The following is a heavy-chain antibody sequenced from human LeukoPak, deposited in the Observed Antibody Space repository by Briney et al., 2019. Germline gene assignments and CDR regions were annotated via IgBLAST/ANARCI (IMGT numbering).Heavy chain of an antibody. CDR3: ARGSYGDYPDDAFDI. V-gene: IGHV1-8*02. CDR1: GGTFSSYA. CDR2: MNPNSGNT. J-gene: IGHJ3*02. D-gene: IGHD4-17*01. Sequence: ASVKVSCKASGGTFSSYAISWVRQAPGQGLEWMGWMNPNSGNTGYAQKFQGRVTMTRNTSISTAYMELSSLRSEDTAVYYCARGSYGDYPDDAFDIWGQGTMVTVSS.